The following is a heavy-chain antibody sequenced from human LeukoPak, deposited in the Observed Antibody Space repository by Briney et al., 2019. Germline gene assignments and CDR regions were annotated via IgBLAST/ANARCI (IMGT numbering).Heavy chain of an antibody. CDR1: GYTFTSYD. J-gene: IGHJ5*02. Sequence: ASVKVSCKASGYTFTSYDINWVRQATGQGLEWMGWMNPNSGNTGYAQKFQGRVTITRNTSISTAYMELSSLRSDDTAVYYCARAIRFLEWLQGFDPWGQGTLVTVSS. CDR3: ARAIRFLEWLQGFDP. D-gene: IGHD3-3*01. CDR2: MNPNSGNT. V-gene: IGHV1-8*03.